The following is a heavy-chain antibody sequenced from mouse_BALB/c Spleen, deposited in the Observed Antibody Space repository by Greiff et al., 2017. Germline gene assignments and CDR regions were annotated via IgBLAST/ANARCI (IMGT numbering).Heavy chain of an antibody. D-gene: IGHD2-4*01. CDR1: GFAFSSYD. V-gene: IGHV5-12-1*01. Sequence: EVQGVESGGGLVKPGGSLKLSCAASGFAFSSYDMSWVRQTPEKRLEWVAYISSGGGSTYYPDTVKGRFTISRDNAKNTLYLQMSSLTSEDTAMYYCARHGVITTSRYWYFDVWGAGTTVTVSS. CDR3: ARHGVITTSRYWYFDV. J-gene: IGHJ1*01. CDR2: ISSGGGST.